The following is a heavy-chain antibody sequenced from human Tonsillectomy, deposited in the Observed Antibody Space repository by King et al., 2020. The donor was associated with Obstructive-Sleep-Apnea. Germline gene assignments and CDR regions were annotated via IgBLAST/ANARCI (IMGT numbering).Heavy chain of an antibody. CDR3: ARHAGYSYGGDAFDI. Sequence: QLVQSGTEIKKPGESLRISCKGSGYSFTSYWINWVRQMPGKGLEWMGRIDPSDSYTKYSPSFQGHVIISADKSISTAYLQWSSLKASDTAMYYCARHAGYSYGGDAFDIWGQGTMVTVSS. CDR1: GYSFTSYW. J-gene: IGHJ3*02. CDR2: IDPSDSYT. V-gene: IGHV5-10-1*03. D-gene: IGHD5-18*01.